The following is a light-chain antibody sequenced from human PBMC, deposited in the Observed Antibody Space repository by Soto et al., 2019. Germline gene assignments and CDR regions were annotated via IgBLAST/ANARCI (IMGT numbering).Light chain of an antibody. CDR3: QQYKNWPPT. CDR2: GAS. Sequence: EIVMTQSPATLSVSPGEGATLSCRASQSITSNLAWYQPKPGQAPRLLFSGASTRATGIPARFSGSGSGTEFSLTISSLQSEDFAVYGCQQYKNWPPTFGRGTKVEIK. CDR1: QSITSN. J-gene: IGKJ4*01. V-gene: IGKV3-15*01.